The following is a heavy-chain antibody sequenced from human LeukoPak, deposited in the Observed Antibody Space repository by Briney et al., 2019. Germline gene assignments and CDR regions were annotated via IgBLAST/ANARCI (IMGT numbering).Heavy chain of an antibody. V-gene: IGHV3-23*01. D-gene: IGHD6-19*01. CDR2: ISGSGDST. J-gene: IGHJ4*02. CDR3: ARRSGVAVAGASDY. Sequence: GGSLRLSCAASGFTFSNYAMRWVRQAPGKGLEWVSGISGSGDSTYYADSVKGRFTISRDNSKNTLYLQMNSLRAEDTAVYFCARRSGVAVAGASDYWGQGTLVTVSS. CDR1: GFTFSNYA.